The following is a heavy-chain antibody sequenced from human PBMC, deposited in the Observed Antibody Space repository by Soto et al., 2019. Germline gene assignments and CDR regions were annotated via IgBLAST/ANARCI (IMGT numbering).Heavy chain of an antibody. Sequence: GGSLRLSCVSSGFTFTTYWMSWVRQAPGKGLEWVANIRQDGGAQYYVDSVKGRFTISGDNAKNSVYLQMDSLRVEDTAVYYCVRGGHGSGSYLGSSWGQGMLVTVSS. D-gene: IGHD3-10*01. CDR1: GFTFTTYW. CDR3: VRGGHGSGSYLGSS. J-gene: IGHJ5*02. CDR2: IRQDGGAQ. V-gene: IGHV3-7*03.